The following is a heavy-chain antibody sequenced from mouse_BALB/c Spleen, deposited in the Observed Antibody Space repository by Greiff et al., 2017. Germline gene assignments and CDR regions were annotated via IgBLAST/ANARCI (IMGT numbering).Heavy chain of an antibody. J-gene: IGHJ3*01. V-gene: IGHV2-4-1*01. CDR1: GFSLTSYG. Sequence: QVQLKQSGPGLVQPSQSLSITCTVSGFSLTSYGVHWVRQSPGKGLEWLGVIWSGGSTDYNAAFISRLSISKDNSKSQVFFKMNSLQADDTAIYYLARKGNYYDYDRVFAYWGQGTLVTVSA. CDR3: ARKGNYYDYDRVFAY. CDR2: IWSGGST. D-gene: IGHD2-4*01.